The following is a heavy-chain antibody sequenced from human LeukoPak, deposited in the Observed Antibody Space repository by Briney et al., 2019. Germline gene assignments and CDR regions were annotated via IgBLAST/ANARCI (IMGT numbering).Heavy chain of an antibody. CDR2: ISSSGSTI. CDR3: ASRFRYSYGYPFDY. Sequence: PGGSLRLSCAASGFTFSDYDMSWIRQAPGKGLEWGSYISSSGSTIYYADSVKGRFTISRDNAKNSLYLQMNSLRAEAAAVYYCASRFRYSYGYPFDYWGQGTLVTVSS. D-gene: IGHD5-18*01. CDR1: GFTFSDYD. V-gene: IGHV3-11*01. J-gene: IGHJ4*02.